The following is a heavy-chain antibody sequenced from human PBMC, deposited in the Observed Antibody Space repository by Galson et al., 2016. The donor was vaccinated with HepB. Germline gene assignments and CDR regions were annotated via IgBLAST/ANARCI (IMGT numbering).Heavy chain of an antibody. CDR3: ARGARRGGFDY. J-gene: IGHJ4*02. Sequence: SLRLSCAASGFTFSSYWMHWVRQDPGKGLGWVSRINSDGSSTSYADSVKGRFTISRDNAKNTLYLQVNSLRAEDTAVYYCARGARRGGFDYWGQGTLVTVSS. CDR1: GFTFSSYW. D-gene: IGHD3-10*01. V-gene: IGHV3-74*01. CDR2: INSDGSST.